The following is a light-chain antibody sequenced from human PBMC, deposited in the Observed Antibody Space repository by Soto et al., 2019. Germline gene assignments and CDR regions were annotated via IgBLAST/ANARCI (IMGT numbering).Light chain of an antibody. CDR3: QQYGSSYPWT. V-gene: IGKV3-20*01. CDR1: QSVTYSY. J-gene: IGKJ1*01. CDR2: GAS. Sequence: EIVLTQSPGTLSLSPGERATLSCWASQSVTYSYLAWYQQKPGQAPRLLIYGASSRATGIPDRFSGSGSGTDFTLTIRRLEPEDFAVYYCQQYGSSYPWTFGQGTKVDIK.